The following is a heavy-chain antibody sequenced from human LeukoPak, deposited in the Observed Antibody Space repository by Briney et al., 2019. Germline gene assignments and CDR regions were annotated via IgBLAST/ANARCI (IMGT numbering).Heavy chain of an antibody. J-gene: IGHJ4*01. Sequence: GGSLRLSCTASGFTFSNYDMSWVRQAPGEGLEWVSGISGSGGRTYYADSVKGRFTISRDNSKNTLSLQMHSLRADDTAVYYCAKYLTYYYDSSGYARSLFFDYWGHGTLVTVSS. CDR3: AKYLTYYYDSSGYARSLFFDY. CDR2: ISGSGGRT. D-gene: IGHD3-22*01. V-gene: IGHV3-23*01. CDR1: GFTFSNYD.